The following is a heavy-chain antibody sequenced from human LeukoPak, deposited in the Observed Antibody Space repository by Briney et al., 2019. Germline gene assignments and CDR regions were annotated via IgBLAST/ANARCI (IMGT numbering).Heavy chain of an antibody. Sequence: SETLSLTCTVSGGSISSGDYPWSWIRQPPGKGLEWIGYIFHTGHTSYNPSLKSRVTISVDMSKNQLSLRLTSVTAADTAMYYCARGFYGAGSHFDYWGQGTLVTVSS. V-gene: IGHV4-30-2*01. J-gene: IGHJ4*02. CDR1: GGSISSGDYP. CDR3: ARGFYGAGSHFDY. D-gene: IGHD3-10*01. CDR2: IFHTGHT.